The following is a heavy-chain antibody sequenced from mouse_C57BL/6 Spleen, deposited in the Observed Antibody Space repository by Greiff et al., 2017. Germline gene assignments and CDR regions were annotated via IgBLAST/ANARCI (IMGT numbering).Heavy chain of an antibody. CDR3: ARSPYYGPHYFDY. CDR2: INPSNGGT. J-gene: IGHJ2*01. D-gene: IGHD1-1*01. Sequence: QVQLQQSGTELVKPGASVKLSCKASGYTFTSYWMHWVKQRPGQGLEWIGNINPSNGGTNYNEKFKSKATLTVDKSSSTAYMQLSSLTSEDSAVYYGARSPYYGPHYFDYWGQGTTLTVSS. CDR1: GYTFTSYW. V-gene: IGHV1-53*01.